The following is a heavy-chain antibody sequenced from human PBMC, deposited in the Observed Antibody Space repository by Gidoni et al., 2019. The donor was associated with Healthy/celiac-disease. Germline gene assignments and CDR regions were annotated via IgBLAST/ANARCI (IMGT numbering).Heavy chain of an antibody. Sequence: QVQLQESGPGLVKPSQTLSLTCTVSGGSISSGSYYWSWIRQPAGKGREWIGRIYTSGSTNYNPSLKRRVTMSVDTSNNQFSLKLSSVTAADTAVYYGARSHSSGWYYLDYWGQGTLVTVSS. CDR3: ARSHSSGWYYLDY. CDR1: GGSISSGSYY. J-gene: IGHJ4*02. CDR2: IYTSGST. V-gene: IGHV4-61*02. D-gene: IGHD6-19*01.